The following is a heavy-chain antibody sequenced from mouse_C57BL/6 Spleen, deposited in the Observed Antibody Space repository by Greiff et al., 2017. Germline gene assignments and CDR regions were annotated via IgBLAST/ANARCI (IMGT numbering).Heavy chain of an antibody. D-gene: IGHD2-13*01. CDR1: GFTFSDYG. Sequence: EVQLVESGGGLVKPGGSLKLSCAASGFTFSDYGMHWVRQAPEKGLEWVAYISSGSSTIYYADTVKGRFTISRDNAKNTLFLQMTSLRSEDTAMYYCARRVTGYAMDYWGQGTSVTVSA. CDR3: ARRVTGYAMDY. J-gene: IGHJ4*01. V-gene: IGHV5-17*01. CDR2: ISSGSSTI.